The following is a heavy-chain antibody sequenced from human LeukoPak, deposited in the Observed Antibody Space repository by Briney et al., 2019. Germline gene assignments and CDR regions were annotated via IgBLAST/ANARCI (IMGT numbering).Heavy chain of an antibody. J-gene: IGHJ4*02. CDR1: GFTFDDYG. D-gene: IGHD1-26*01. CDR3: ARGKGGSYLGF. V-gene: IGHV3-20*04. CDR2: INWNGGST. Sequence: GGSLRLSCAASGFTFDDYGMSWVRQAPGKGLEWVSGINWNGGSTGYADSVKGRFTISRDDAENSLFLQMNSLRAEDTAVYYCARGKGGSYLGFWGQGTLVTVSS.